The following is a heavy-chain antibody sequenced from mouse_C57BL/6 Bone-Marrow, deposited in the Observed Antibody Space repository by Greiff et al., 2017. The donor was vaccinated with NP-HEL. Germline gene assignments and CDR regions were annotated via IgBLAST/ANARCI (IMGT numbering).Heavy chain of an antibody. D-gene: IGHD2-2*01. J-gene: IGHJ3*01. V-gene: IGHV2-2*01. CDR3: ARLYYGYDWFAY. CDR2: IWSGGST. Sequence: VQLQQSGPGLVQPSQSLSITCTVSGFSLTSYGVHWVRQSPGKGLEWLGVIWSGGSTDYNAAFISRLSISKDNSKSQVFFKMNSLQADDTAIYYCARLYYGYDWFAYWGQGTLVTVSA. CDR1: GFSLTSYG.